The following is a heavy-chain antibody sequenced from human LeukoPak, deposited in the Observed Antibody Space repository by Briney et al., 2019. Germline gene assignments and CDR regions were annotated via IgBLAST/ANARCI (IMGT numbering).Heavy chain of an antibody. CDR1: GFTFSSYW. J-gene: IGHJ4*02. CDR2: IKEDGSEK. V-gene: IGHV3-7*05. CDR3: ATPMRFDY. Sequence: PGGSLRLSCAASGFTFSSYWMSWVRQAPGKGLEWVANIKEDGSEKYYVDSVKGRFTVFRDNAKKSLYLQMSSLRDEDTAVYYCATPMRFDYWGQGTLVTVSS.